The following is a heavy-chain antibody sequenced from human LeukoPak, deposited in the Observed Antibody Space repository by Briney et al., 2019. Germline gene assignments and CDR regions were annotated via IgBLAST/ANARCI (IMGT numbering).Heavy chain of an antibody. Sequence: PSETLSLTCAVYGGSFSGYYWSWIRQPPGKGLEWIGEINHSGSTNYNPSPKSRVTISVDTSKNQFSLKLSSVTAADTAVYYCVGGRPYDAFDIWGQGTMVTVSS. V-gene: IGHV4-34*01. CDR1: GGSFSGYY. CDR3: VGGRPYDAFDI. J-gene: IGHJ3*02. CDR2: INHSGST.